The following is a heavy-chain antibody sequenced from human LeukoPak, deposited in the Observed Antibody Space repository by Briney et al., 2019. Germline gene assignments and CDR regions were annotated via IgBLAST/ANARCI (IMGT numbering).Heavy chain of an antibody. Sequence: GGSLRLSCAASGFTVSSNYMSWVRQAPGKGLEWVSVIYSGGSTYYADSVKGRFTISRDNSKNTLYLQMNSLRAEDTAVYYCARQVKARSSGYYIDYWGQGTLVTVSS. D-gene: IGHD3-22*01. CDR1: GFTVSSNY. J-gene: IGHJ4*02. V-gene: IGHV3-53*01. CDR3: ARQVKARSSGYYIDY. CDR2: IYSGGST.